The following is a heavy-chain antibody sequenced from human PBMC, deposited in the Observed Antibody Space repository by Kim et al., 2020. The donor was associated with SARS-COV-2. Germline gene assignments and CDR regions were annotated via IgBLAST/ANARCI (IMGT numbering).Heavy chain of an antibody. D-gene: IGHD2-2*01. CDR3: AREGCSSTSCYSMPTGGYFDL. J-gene: IGHJ2*01. Sequence: GGSLRLSCAASGFTFSDYYMSWIRQAPGKGLEWVSYISSSSSYTNYADSVKGRFTICRDNAKNSLYLQMNSLRAEDTAVYYCAREGCSSTSCYSMPTGGYFDLWGRGTLVTVS. CDR2: ISSSSSYT. V-gene: IGHV3-11*05. CDR1: GFTFSDYY.